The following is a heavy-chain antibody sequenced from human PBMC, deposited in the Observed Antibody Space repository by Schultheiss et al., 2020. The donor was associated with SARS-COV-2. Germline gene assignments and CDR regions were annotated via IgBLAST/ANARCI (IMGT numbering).Heavy chain of an antibody. CDR3: ARGNADEACDWFDP. CDR2: ISYDGSNK. CDR1: GFTFSSYA. Sequence: GGSLRLSCAASGFTFSSYAMHWVRQAPGKGLEWVAVISYDGSNKYYADSVKGRFTISRDNSKDTLYLQMNSLRVEDTAVYYCARGNADEACDWFDPWGQGTLVTVSS. V-gene: IGHV3-30*01. D-gene: IGHD2-21*01. J-gene: IGHJ5*02.